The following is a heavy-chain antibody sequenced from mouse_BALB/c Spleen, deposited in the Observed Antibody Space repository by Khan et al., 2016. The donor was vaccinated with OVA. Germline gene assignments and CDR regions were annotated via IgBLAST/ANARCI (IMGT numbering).Heavy chain of an antibody. J-gene: IGHJ1*01. D-gene: IGHD2-3*01. CDR1: GFPITSGYY. CDR2: ITHSGET. CDR3: AGDYDGYWYFDV. V-gene: IGHV12-3*02. Sequence: VQLQESGPGLVKPSQSLFLACSITGFPITSGYYWIWIRQSPGKPLEWMGYITHSGETFYNPSLQSPISITRETSKNQFFLKLNSVTTDDTAMYYCAGDYDGYWYFDVWGAGTTVTVSS.